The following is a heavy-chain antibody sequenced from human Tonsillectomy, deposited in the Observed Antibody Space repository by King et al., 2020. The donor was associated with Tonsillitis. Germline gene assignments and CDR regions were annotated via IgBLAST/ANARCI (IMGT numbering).Heavy chain of an antibody. V-gene: IGHV4-59*08. CDR3: ASLHSSGWYNWFDP. CDR2: IYFRGST. Sequence: QLQESGPGLVKPSETLSLTCTVSVGSISSYYWSWIREPPGKGLEWIRDIYFRGSTNYNPSLKRRVTISVDTSKNHFSLKLSSVTAADTALYYCASLHSSGWYNWFDPWGQGTLVTVSS. D-gene: IGHD6-19*01. J-gene: IGHJ5*02. CDR1: VGSISSYY.